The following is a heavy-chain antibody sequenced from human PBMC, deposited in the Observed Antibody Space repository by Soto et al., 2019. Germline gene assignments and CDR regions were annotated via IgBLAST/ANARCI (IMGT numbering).Heavy chain of an antibody. D-gene: IGHD6-19*01. CDR1: GFTFSSYA. J-gene: IGHJ4*02. CDR2: ISGSGGST. Sequence: GGSLRLSCAASGFTFSSYAMSWVRQSPGKGLEWVSAISGSGGSTYYADSVKGRFTISRDNSKNTLYLQMNSLRAEDTAVYYCAKNMRQQWLVHYQHFDYWGQGTLVTVFS. CDR3: AKNMRQQWLVHYQHFDY. V-gene: IGHV3-23*01.